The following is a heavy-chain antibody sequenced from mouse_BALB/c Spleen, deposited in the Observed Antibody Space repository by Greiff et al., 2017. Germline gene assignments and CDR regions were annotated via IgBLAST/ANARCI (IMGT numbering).Heavy chain of an antibody. V-gene: IGHV3-6*02. Sequence: VQLKQSGPGLVKPSQSLSLTCSVTGYSITSGYYWNWIRQFPGNKLEWMGYISYDGSNNYNPSLKNRISITRDTSKNQFFLKLNSVTTEDTATYYCARDTEYGNYEDWGQGTLVTVSA. CDR1: GYSITSGYY. CDR2: ISYDGSN. CDR3: ARDTEYGNYED. J-gene: IGHJ3*01. D-gene: IGHD2-10*02.